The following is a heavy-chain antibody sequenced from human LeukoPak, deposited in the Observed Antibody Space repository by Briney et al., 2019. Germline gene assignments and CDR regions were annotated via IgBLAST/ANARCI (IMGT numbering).Heavy chain of an antibody. CDR2: VHYSGTT. V-gene: IGHV4-59*01. Sequence: SETLSLTCTVSGGSISRYYWSWIRQPPGKGLEWIGYVHYSGTTNYNPSLRGRVTISVDTSKNQFSLKLSSVTAADTAVYYCARVLNWGSFNYYFGMDVWGQGTTVTVSS. CDR3: ARVLNWGSFNYYFGMDV. D-gene: IGHD7-27*01. CDR1: GGSISRYY. J-gene: IGHJ6*02.